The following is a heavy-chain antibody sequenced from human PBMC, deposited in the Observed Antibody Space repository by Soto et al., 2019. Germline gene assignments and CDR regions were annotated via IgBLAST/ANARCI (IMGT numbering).Heavy chain of an antibody. CDR3: ARVLLWFGATYYYYGMDV. Sequence: SETLSLTCAVYGGSFSGYYWSWIRQPPGKGLEWIGEINHSGSTNYNPSLKSRVTISVDTSKNQFSLKLSSVTAADTAVYYCARVLLWFGATYYYYGMDVWGQGTTVTVSS. CDR1: GGSFSGYY. V-gene: IGHV4-34*01. CDR2: INHSGST. D-gene: IGHD3-10*01. J-gene: IGHJ6*02.